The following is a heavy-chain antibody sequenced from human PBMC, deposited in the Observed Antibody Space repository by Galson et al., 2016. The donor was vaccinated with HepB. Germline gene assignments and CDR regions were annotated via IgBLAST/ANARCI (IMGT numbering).Heavy chain of an antibody. J-gene: IGHJ4*02. Sequence: SVKVSCKASGYTFATHGISWVRQAPGEGLEWMGWDRVFDGHTDSAQKFQDRVSFTADTSTNTAYMELRSLTYDDTAVYFCAREQSSSWSPFDYWGQGTLVAVSS. CDR2: DRVFDGHT. D-gene: IGHD6-13*01. CDR3: AREQSSSWSPFDY. V-gene: IGHV1-18*01. CDR1: GYTFATHG.